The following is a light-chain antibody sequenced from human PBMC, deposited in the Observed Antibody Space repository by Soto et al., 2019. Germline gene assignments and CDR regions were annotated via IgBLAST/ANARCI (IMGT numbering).Light chain of an antibody. CDR3: QQRSNGPLT. J-gene: IGKJ4*01. Sequence: EIVLTQSPATLSLSPGERATLSCRASQSVSSYLAWYQQKPGQAPRLLIYDASNRTTGIPARFSGSGSGTEFTLTISSLEPEAFAVYYCQQRSNGPLTFGGGTKVEIK. CDR2: DAS. V-gene: IGKV3-11*01. CDR1: QSVSSY.